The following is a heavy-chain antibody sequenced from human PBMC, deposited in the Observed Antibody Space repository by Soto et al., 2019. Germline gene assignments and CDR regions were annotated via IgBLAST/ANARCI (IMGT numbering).Heavy chain of an antibody. J-gene: IGHJ4*02. CDR3: AIHCDRGGYLDHLDY. Sequence: GGSLRLSCAASGVTFSSYAMSWVRQAPGKGLEWVSALSRSGGDTYYADSVRGRFTISRDNSNNTLYLQMNSLRAEDTAVYYCAIHCDRGGYLDHLDYWSQGTLVTASS. D-gene: IGHD1-26*01. V-gene: IGHV3-23*01. CDR1: GVTFSSYA. CDR2: LSRSGGDT.